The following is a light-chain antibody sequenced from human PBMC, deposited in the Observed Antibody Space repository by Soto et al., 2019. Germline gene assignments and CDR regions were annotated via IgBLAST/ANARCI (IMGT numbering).Light chain of an antibody. CDR2: DAS. CDR3: QQYNNSPDT. V-gene: IGKV3-15*01. J-gene: IGKJ2*01. CDR1: QSVSSN. Sequence: EIVMTQSPVTLSVSPGERATLSCRASQSVSSNLAWFQQKPGQAPRLLIYDASTRATGIPARFSGSGSGTEFTLTISSLQSEDFAVYYCQQYNNSPDTFGQGTKLEIK.